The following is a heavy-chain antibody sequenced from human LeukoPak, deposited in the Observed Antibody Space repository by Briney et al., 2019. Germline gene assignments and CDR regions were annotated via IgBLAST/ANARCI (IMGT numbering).Heavy chain of an antibody. CDR1: GYTFTGYY. CDR3: ARDQSPRIFGVVTPMDV. D-gene: IGHD3-3*01. V-gene: IGHV1-2*02. Sequence: ASVKVSCKASGYTFTGYYMHWVRQAPGQGLEWMGWINPNSGGTNSAQKFQGRVTMTRDTSISTAYMELSRLRSDDTAVYYCARDQSPRIFGVVTPMDVWGKGTTVTVSS. J-gene: IGHJ6*03. CDR2: INPNSGGT.